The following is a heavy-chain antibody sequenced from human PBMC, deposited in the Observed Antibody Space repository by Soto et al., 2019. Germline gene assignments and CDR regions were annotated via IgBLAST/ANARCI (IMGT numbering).Heavy chain of an antibody. J-gene: IGHJ3*02. CDR2: IYYSGST. CDR1: CASISSGGYY. D-gene: IGHD3-3*01. CDR3: ARGPTYYDFWSGYYSRGTDAFDI. Sequence: SETLSPSSTVACASISSGGYYWSWIREHPGEGLGWIEYIYYSGSTYYNPSLKIRVTISVDTSKNQFSLKLRSVTAAETAVYYCARGPTYYDFWSGYYSRGTDAFDIWSQGTMVTVS. V-gene: IGHV4-31*03.